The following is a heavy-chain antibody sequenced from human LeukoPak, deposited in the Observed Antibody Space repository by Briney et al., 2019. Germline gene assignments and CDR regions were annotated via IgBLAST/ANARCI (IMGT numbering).Heavy chain of an antibody. CDR2: INHSGST. CDR3: ARGGVVPAAKMYNWFDP. J-gene: IGHJ5*02. Sequence: SETLSLTCAVYGGSFSGYYWSWIRQPPGKGLEWIGEINHSGSTNYNPSLKSRVAISVDTSKNQFSLKLSSVTAADTAVYYCARGGVVPAAKMYNWFDPWGQGTLVTVSS. V-gene: IGHV4-34*01. D-gene: IGHD2-2*01. CDR1: GGSFSGYY.